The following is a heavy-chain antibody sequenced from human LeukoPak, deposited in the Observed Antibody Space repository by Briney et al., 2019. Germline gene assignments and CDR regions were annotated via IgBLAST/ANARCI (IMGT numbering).Heavy chain of an antibody. V-gene: IGHV1-18*01. Sequence: ASVTVSCTASGYTFTSYGIRWVRQAPGQGLEWMGWISAYNGNTNYAQKLQGRVTMTTDTSTSTAYMELRSLRSDDTAVYYCARDDSRYSYGFDYWGQGTLVTVSS. CDR3: ARDDSRYSYGFDY. CDR1: GYTFTSYG. J-gene: IGHJ4*02. D-gene: IGHD5-18*01. CDR2: ISAYNGNT.